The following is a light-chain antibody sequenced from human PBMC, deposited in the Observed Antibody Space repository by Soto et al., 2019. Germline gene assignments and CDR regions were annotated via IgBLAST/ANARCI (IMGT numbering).Light chain of an antibody. Sequence: EIVFIQSPATLSSIPGDRVTISCRASQYINTRLAWYQHRPGQAPRLLIYQTSIRAAGIPARFSASGSGTDFTLTISDVQPEDFALYYCHQRQSWPRTFGQGTKVDIK. CDR1: QYINTR. CDR2: QTS. V-gene: IGKV3-11*01. CDR3: HQRQSWPRT. J-gene: IGKJ1*01.